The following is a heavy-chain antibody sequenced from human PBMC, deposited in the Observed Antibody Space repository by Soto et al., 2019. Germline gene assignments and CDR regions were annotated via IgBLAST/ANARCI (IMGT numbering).Heavy chain of an antibody. CDR3: ARQPITQYCSSTSCYSWFDP. D-gene: IGHD2-2*02. Sequence: SETLSLTCTVSGGSISSGGYYWSWIRQHPGKGLEWIGYIYYSGSTYYNPSLKSRVTISVDTSKNQFSLKLSSVTAADTAVYYCARQPITQYCSSTSCYSWFDPWGQGTLVTVSS. V-gene: IGHV4-31*03. J-gene: IGHJ5*02. CDR2: IYYSGST. CDR1: GGSISSGGYY.